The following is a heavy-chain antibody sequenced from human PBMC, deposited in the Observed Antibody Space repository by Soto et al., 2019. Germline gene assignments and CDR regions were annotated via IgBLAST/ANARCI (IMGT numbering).Heavy chain of an antibody. CDR2: ISYDGSNK. Sequence: HPGGSLRLSCAASGFTFSSYAMHWVRQAPGEGLEWVAVISYDGSNKYYADSVKGRFTISRDNSKNTLYLQMNSLRAEDTAVYYCASCTMIVDRQKAFDIWGQGSMVTVSS. CDR3: ASCTMIVDRQKAFDI. CDR1: GFTFSSYA. J-gene: IGHJ3*02. D-gene: IGHD3-22*01. V-gene: IGHV3-30-3*01.